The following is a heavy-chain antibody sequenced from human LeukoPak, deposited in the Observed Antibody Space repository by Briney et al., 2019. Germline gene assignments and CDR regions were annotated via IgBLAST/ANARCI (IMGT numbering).Heavy chain of an antibody. CDR2: INPNSGGT. D-gene: IGHD4-11*01. J-gene: IGHJ6*02. V-gene: IGHV1-2*04. CDR1: GYTFTGYY. Sequence: ASVKVSCKASGYTFTGYYMHWVRQAPGQGLEWMGWINPNSGGTNYAQKFQGWVTMTRDTSISTAYMGLSRLRSDDTAVYYCARNLDSNYANYYYGMDVWGQGTTVTVSS. CDR3: ARNLDSNYANYYYGMDV.